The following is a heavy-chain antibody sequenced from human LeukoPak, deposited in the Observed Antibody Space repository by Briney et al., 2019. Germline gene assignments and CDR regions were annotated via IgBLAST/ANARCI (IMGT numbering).Heavy chain of an antibody. CDR3: AKSHYRGFGELFSNFDY. V-gene: IGHV3-30*18. J-gene: IGHJ4*02. CDR2: ISYDGSNK. Sequence: GRSLRLACAASGCTFSSYGMHWVRQAPGMGLEWVAVISYDGSNKYYADSVKGRFTISRDNSKNTLYLQMNSLRAEDTAVYYCAKSHYRGFGELFSNFDYWGQGTLVTVSS. CDR1: GCTFSSYG. D-gene: IGHD3-10*01.